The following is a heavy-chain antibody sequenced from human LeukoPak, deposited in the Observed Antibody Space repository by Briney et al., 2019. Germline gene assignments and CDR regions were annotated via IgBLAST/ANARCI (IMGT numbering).Heavy chain of an antibody. CDR2: IHYSGSP. Sequence: SETLSLTCTVSGGFISSGGYYWSWFSQRPGTGLGSIGHIHYSGSPCYNHDHNSRVTMSVRTANTEVSLRLSSVTGPAEARYSCARVGVSQQQLVHFGYWGQGTLVTVSS. CDR1: GGFISSGGYY. CDR3: ARVGVSQQQLVHFGY. V-gene: IGHV4-31*03. J-gene: IGHJ4*02. D-gene: IGHD6-13*01.